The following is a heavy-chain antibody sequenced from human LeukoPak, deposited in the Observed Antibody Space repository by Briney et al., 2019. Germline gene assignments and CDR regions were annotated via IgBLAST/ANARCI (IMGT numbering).Heavy chain of an antibody. J-gene: IGHJ4*02. V-gene: IGHV1-69*01. CDR2: IIPVFGTA. Sequence: SVKVSCKASGGTFSSYAISWVRQAPGQGLEWMGGIIPVFGTANYAQKFQGRVTITADESTSTAYMELSSLRSEDTAVYYCARVSLPSEYSGSFDYWGQGTLVTVSS. CDR3: ARVSLPSEYSGSFDY. CDR1: GGTFSSYA. D-gene: IGHD1-26*01.